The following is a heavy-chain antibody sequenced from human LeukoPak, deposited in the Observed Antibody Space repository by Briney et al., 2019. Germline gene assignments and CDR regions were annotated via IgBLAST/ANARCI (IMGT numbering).Heavy chain of an antibody. D-gene: IGHD6-19*01. J-gene: IGHJ4*02. CDR1: GGSFSGYY. Sequence: SETLSLTCAVYGGSFSGYYWSWIRQPPGKGLEWIGEINHSGSTNYNPSLKSRVTISVDTSKNQFSLKLSSVTAADTAVYYCARVHGGWYLGYFDYWGQGTLVTVSS. V-gene: IGHV4-34*01. CDR3: ARVHGGWYLGYFDY. CDR2: INHSGST.